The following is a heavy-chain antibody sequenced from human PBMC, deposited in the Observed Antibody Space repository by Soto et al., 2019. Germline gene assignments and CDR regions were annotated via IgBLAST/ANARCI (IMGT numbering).Heavy chain of an antibody. D-gene: IGHD5-12*01. CDR3: ARLSRYSGYVIDY. V-gene: IGHV4-4*02. Sequence: PSETLSLTCAVSGGSISSSNWWSWVRQPPGKGLEWIGEIYHSGSTNYNPSLKSRVTISVDKSKNQFSLKLSSVTAADTAVYYCARLSRYSGYVIDYWGQAPLVTVSS. CDR2: IYHSGST. J-gene: IGHJ4*02. CDR1: GGSISSSNW.